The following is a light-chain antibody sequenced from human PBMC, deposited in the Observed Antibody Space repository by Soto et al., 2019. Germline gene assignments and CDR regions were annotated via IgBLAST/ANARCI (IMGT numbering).Light chain of an antibody. V-gene: IGLV2-14*03. CDR3: SSHTTSSTLV. Sequence: QSVLNQPASVSGSPGQSITISCTGTSSDVGVYNYVSWYQQHPGKAPKLMIFDVTNRPSGISNRFSGSKSGNTASLTISGLQAEDEADYYCSSHTTSSTLVFGGGTKVTVL. CDR2: DVT. J-gene: IGLJ2*01. CDR1: SSDVGVYNY.